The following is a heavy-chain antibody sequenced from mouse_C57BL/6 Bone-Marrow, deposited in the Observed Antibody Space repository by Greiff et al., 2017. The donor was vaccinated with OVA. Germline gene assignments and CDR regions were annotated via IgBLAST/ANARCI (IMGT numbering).Heavy chain of an antibody. Sequence: AASGFTFSSYGMSWVRQTPDKRLEWVATISSGGSYTYYPDSVKGRFTISRDNAKNTLYLQMSSLKSEDTAMDYCARGGKLRRFAYWGQGTLVTVSA. D-gene: IGHD3-2*02. V-gene: IGHV5-6*01. CDR3: ARGGKLRRFAY. CDR1: GFTFSSYG. J-gene: IGHJ3*01. CDR2: ISSGGSYT.